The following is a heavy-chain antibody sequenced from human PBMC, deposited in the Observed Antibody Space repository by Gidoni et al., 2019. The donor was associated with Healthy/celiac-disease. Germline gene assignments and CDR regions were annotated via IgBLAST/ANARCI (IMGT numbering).Heavy chain of an antibody. Sequence: EVQLLESGGGLVQPGGSLRLSCAASGFTFSSYAMSWVRQAPGKGLEWVSAISGSGGSTYYADSVKGRFTISRDNSKNTLYLQMNSLRAEDTAVYYCAKDFTPAYYYDSSGKFDFDYWGQGTLVTVSS. J-gene: IGHJ4*02. CDR1: GFTFSSYA. V-gene: IGHV3-23*01. CDR2: ISGSGGST. CDR3: AKDFTPAYYYDSSGKFDFDY. D-gene: IGHD3-22*01.